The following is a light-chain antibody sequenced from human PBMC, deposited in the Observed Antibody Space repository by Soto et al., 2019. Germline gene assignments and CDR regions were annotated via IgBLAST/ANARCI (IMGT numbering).Light chain of an antibody. CDR3: AAWDDSLNGVV. CDR1: SSNIGTNP. V-gene: IGLV1-44*01. CDR2: NND. J-gene: IGLJ2*01. Sequence: QAVVTQPPSASGTPGQRVTISCSGSSSNIGTNPVNWYQQLPGTAPKLLIYNNDQRPSGVPDRISGSKSGTSASLAISGLQSEDEADYYCAAWDDSLNGVVFGGGTQLTVL.